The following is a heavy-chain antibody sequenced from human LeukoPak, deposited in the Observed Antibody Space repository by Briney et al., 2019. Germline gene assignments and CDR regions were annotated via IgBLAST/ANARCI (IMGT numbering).Heavy chain of an antibody. Sequence: GGSLRLSCGGFGFTFSSYSMNWVHQAPGKGLEWVSYTSSSSSTIYYADSVKGRFTVSRDNAKNSLYLQMNSLRAEDTALYYCVQGPYLDYWGQGTLVTVSS. CDR3: VQGPYLDY. CDR1: GFTFSSYS. V-gene: IGHV3-48*04. J-gene: IGHJ4*02. CDR2: TSSSSSTI. D-gene: IGHD2-21*01.